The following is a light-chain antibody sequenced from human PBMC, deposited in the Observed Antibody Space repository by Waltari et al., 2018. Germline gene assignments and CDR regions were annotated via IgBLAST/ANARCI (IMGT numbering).Light chain of an antibody. CDR2: KVS. J-gene: IGKJ1*01. CDR3: MQGTHWPWT. V-gene: IGKV2-30*02. Sequence: DVVMTQSPLSLPVNLGQPASISCRSSQSLVHSDGNTYLNWFHQRPGQSPRRLFYKVSKRDPGVPDRISGSGSGTDFTLEISRVEAEDVGLYYCMQGTHWPWTFGQGTKVDIK. CDR1: QSLVHSDGNTY.